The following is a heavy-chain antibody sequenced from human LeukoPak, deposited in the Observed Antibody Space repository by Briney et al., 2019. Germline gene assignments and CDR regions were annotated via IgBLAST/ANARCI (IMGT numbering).Heavy chain of an antibody. D-gene: IGHD1-1*01. Sequence: PSETLSLTCTVSGGSISSYYWSWIRQPPGKGLEWLGRVYTSGNTNYSPSLKSRVTMSIDTSKNQFSLKLSSVTAADTAMYYCATGDWNGADNWGQGTLVVVSS. CDR2: VYTSGNT. CDR3: ATGDWNGADN. CDR1: GGSISSYY. V-gene: IGHV4-4*07. J-gene: IGHJ4*02.